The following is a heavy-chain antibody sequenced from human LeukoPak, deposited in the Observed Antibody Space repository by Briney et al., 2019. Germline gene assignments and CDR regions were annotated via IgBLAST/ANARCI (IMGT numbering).Heavy chain of an antibody. D-gene: IGHD5-12*01. J-gene: IGHJ4*02. CDR3: ARGSGYDSLGPSDY. CDR1: GFTFSTYA. Sequence: GGSLRLSCAASGFTFSTYAMSWVRQAPGKGLEWVSAISGSGGSTYYADSVKGRFTISRDNSKNTLYLQMDSLRAEDTAVYYCARGSGYDSLGPSDYWGQGTLVTVSS. CDR2: ISGSGGST. V-gene: IGHV3-23*01.